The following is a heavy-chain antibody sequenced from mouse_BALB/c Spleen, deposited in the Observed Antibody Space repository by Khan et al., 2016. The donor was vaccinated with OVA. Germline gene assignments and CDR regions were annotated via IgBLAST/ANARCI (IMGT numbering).Heavy chain of an antibody. CDR1: GYTFTTYW. CDR3: AIRGLYGIFAY. D-gene: IGHD2-1*01. Sequence: VQLQESGAELAKPGASVKMSCKASGYTFTTYWMHWVKQRPGQGLVWIGYIDSSTGYTEYNQKFKDKAKLTTDKSSSTAYMQLSSLTSEDSAVYYCAIRGLYGIFAYWGHGTLVTVSA. CDR2: IDSSTGYT. J-gene: IGHJ3*01. V-gene: IGHV1-7*01.